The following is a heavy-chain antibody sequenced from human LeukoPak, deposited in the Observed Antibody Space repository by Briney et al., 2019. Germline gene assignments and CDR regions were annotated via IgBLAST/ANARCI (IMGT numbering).Heavy chain of an antibody. CDR3: ARDVYDSSGFGMDV. V-gene: IGHV4-34*01. D-gene: IGHD3-22*01. CDR2: INHSGST. CDR1: GGSFSGYY. Sequence: SETLSLTCAVYGGSFSGYYWSWIRQPPGKGLEWIGEINHSGSTNYNPSLKSRVTISVDTSKSQFSLKLSSVTAADTAVYYCARDVYDSSGFGMDVWGQGTTVTVSS. J-gene: IGHJ6*02.